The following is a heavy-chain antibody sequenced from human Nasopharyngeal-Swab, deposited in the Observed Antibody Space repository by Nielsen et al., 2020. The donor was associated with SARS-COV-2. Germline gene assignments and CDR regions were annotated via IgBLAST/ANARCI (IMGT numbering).Heavy chain of an antibody. Sequence: SETLSLTCTVSGGSISSYYWSWIRQPPGKGLDWIGCVDSSGSTNYKPSLKSRVTISVDTSKNQFSLNLSSVTAADTAVYYCGRGACSITTCYENVDVWGQGTTVTVSS. CDR2: VDSSGST. V-gene: IGHV4-59*13. CDR3: GRGACSITTCYENVDV. D-gene: IGHD2-2*01. J-gene: IGHJ6*02. CDR1: GGSISSYY.